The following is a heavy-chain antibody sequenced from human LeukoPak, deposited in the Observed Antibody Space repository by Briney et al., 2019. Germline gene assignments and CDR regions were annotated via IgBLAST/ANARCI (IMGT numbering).Heavy chain of an antibody. CDR3: ARGADWMYYYYYYYMDV. J-gene: IGHJ6*03. CDR1: GGSISSYY. V-gene: IGHV4-4*07. CDR2: IYTSGST. Sequence: PSGTLSLTCTVSGGSISSYYWSWIRQPAGKGLEWIGRIYTSGSTNYNPSLKSRVTMSVDTSKNQFSLKLSSVTAADTAVYYCARGADWMYYYYYYYMDVWGKGTTVTVSS. D-gene: IGHD2-2*03.